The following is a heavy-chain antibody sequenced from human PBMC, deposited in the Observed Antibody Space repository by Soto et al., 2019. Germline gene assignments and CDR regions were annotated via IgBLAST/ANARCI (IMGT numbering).Heavy chain of an antibody. D-gene: IGHD2-15*01. Sequence: PSETLSLTCTVSGGSISSYYWSWIRQPPGKGLEWIEYIYYSGSTNYNPSLKSRVTISVDTSKNQLSLKLSSVTAADTAVYYCAREEVAGPAYNWFDPWGQGTLVTVSS. J-gene: IGHJ5*02. CDR3: AREEVAGPAYNWFDP. CDR1: GGSISSYY. V-gene: IGHV4-59*01. CDR2: IYYSGST.